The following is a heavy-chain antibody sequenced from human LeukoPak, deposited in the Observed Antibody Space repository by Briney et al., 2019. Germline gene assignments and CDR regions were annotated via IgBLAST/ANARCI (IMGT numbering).Heavy chain of an antibody. CDR3: PLPTLGY. CDR1: GFTVSSNY. D-gene: IGHD2-15*01. Sequence: GGSLRLSCAASGFTVSSNYMSWVRQAPGKGLQYVSGISTNGGRTYYADSVKARFTISRDNSKNTLYLQMGNLRLEDTAVYYCPLPTLGYWGQGTLVTVSS. CDR2: ISTNGGRT. J-gene: IGHJ4*02. V-gene: IGHV3-64D*08.